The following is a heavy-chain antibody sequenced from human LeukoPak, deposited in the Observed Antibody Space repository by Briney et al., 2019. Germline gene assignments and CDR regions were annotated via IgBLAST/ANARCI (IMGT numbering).Heavy chain of an antibody. CDR3: ARQRRYYYYYYYMDV. J-gene: IGHJ6*03. Sequence: SETLSLTCTASGGSFSSYYWSWIRQPPGKGLEWIGYIYYSGSTNYNPSLKSRVTISVDTSKNQFSLKLSSVTAADTAVYYCARQRRYYYYYYYMDVWGKGTTVTVSS. CDR2: IYYSGST. V-gene: IGHV4-59*08. CDR1: GGSFSSYY.